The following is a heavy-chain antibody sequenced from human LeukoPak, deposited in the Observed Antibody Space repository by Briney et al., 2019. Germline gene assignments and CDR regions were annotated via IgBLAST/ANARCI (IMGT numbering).Heavy chain of an antibody. CDR3: ARPPPASMIRGVIIPHFDT. D-gene: IGHD3-10*01. Sequence: GGSLRLPCAASGFILSTYDMHWVRQAPGKGLEWVAVISYDGSHQYYADSVQGRFTISRDAPKNTLYLQMNSLRPEDTAIYYCARPPPASMIRGVIIPHFDTWGQGTLVTVSS. V-gene: IGHV3-30*03. J-gene: IGHJ4*02. CDR2: ISYDGSHQ. CDR1: GFILSTYD.